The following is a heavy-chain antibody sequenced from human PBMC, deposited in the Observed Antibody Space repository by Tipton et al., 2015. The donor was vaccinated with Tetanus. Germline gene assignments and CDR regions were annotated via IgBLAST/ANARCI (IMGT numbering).Heavy chain of an antibody. Sequence: SLRLSCAASGFIFSSYGIHWVRQAPGKGLEWVAVSWYDGTEKYYADSVKGRFTIARDNSKNTLYLQMNSLRAEDTAVYYWASEADCSGGSFFSGALDNWGQGTQVTVSS. J-gene: IGHJ4*02. D-gene: IGHD2-15*01. CDR1: GFIFSSYG. CDR3: ASEADCSGGSFFSGALDN. V-gene: IGHV3-33*01. CDR2: SWYDGTEK.